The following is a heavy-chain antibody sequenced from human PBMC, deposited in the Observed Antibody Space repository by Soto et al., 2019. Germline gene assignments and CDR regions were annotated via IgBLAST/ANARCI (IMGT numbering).Heavy chain of an antibody. Sequence: QVQLVQSGAEVKKPGASVRVSCKASGYSFTIYGITWVRQAPGQGPEWMGWISTYDGNTNYAQNFQGRVSMARHTSTSTSYMELRSLRSDDTAVYYCARDRGRSCIGGTCPFDYWGQGTLVIVSS. D-gene: IGHD2-15*01. CDR2: ISTYDGNT. V-gene: IGHV1-18*01. CDR1: GYSFTIYG. J-gene: IGHJ4*02. CDR3: ARDRGRSCIGGTCPFDY.